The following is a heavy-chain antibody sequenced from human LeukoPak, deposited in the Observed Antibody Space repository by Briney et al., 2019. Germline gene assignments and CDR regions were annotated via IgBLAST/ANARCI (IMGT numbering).Heavy chain of an antibody. CDR2: IKSKTDGGTT. CDR1: GFTFSNAW. D-gene: IGHD1-26*01. Sequence: PGGSLRLSCAASGFTFSNAWMSWVRQAPGKGLEWVGRIKSKTDGGTTDYAAPVKGRFIISRDDSKNTLYLQMNSLKTEDTAVYYCTTEWELLQYFDYWGQGTLVTVSS. CDR3: TTEWELLQYFDY. J-gene: IGHJ4*02. V-gene: IGHV3-15*01.